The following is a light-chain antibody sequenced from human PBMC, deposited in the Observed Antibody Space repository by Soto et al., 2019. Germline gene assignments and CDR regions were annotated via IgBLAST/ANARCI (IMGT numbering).Light chain of an antibody. J-gene: IGKJ1*01. CDR1: QSISDW. V-gene: IGKV1-5*03. CDR3: QQYDSYPLT. CDR2: RAS. Sequence: DIQMTQSPSTLSTSVGDRVSITCRASQSISDWLAWYQQKPGKAPKVLIYRASTLQSGVPSRFSGSGFGTEFTLTISSLQPDDFATYYCQQYDSYPLTFGQGTKVEIK.